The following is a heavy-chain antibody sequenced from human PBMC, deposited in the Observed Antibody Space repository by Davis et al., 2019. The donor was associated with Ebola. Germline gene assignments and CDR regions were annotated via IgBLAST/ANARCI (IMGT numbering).Heavy chain of an antibody. CDR2: IYYSGST. Sequence: MPSETLSLTCTVSGDSISSNSYYWGWIRQPPGKGLEWIGSIYYSGSTYYNPSLKSRVTISVDTSKNQFSLKLSSVTAADTAVYYCARRGYDSSGYYWVFDYWGQGTLVTVSS. V-gene: IGHV4-39*01. J-gene: IGHJ4*02. CDR3: ARRGYDSSGYYWVFDY. D-gene: IGHD3-22*01. CDR1: GDSISSNSYY.